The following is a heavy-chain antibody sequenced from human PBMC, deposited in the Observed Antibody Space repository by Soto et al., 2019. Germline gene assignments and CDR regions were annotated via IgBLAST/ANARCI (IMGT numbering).Heavy chain of an antibody. CDR2: IDWDDDK. J-gene: IGHJ6*02. Sequence: ESGPTLVNPTQTLTLTCTFSGFSLSTSGMCVSWIRQPPGKALEWLALIDWDDDKYYSTSLKTRLTISKDTSKNQVVLTMTNMDPVDTATYYCARIPAVRRTKYYYYGMDVWGQGTTVTVSS. V-gene: IGHV2-70*01. CDR3: ARIPAVRRTKYYYYGMDV. D-gene: IGHD6-13*01. CDR1: GFSLSTSGMC.